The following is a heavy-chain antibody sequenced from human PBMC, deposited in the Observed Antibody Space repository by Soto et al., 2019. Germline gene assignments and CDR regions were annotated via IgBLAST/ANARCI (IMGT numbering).Heavy chain of an antibody. Sequence: PSQTRAITGTVSGGSIISSSYYWGWIRQPPGKGLEWIGSIYYSGSTYYNPSLKSRVTISVDTSKNQFSLKLSSVTAADTAVYYCARLAARPTGTTGGFVPWRQGTLVTVSS. CDR3: ARLAARPTGTTGGFVP. J-gene: IGHJ5*02. CDR1: GGSIISSSYY. CDR2: IYYSGST. D-gene: IGHD4-17*01. V-gene: IGHV4-39*01.